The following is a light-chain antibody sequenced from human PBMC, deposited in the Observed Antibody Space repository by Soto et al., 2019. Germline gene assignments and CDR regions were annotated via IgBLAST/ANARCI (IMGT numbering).Light chain of an antibody. CDR2: AAS. V-gene: IGKV1-8*01. CDR1: QGISSY. CDR3: QQYNSYSPRT. Sequence: AIRMSQSPSSLSASPGDRVTITCRSSQGISSYLAWYQQKPGKAPKLLIYAASTLQSGVPSRFSGSGSGTDFTLTISCLQSEDFATYYCQQYNSYSPRTFGQGTKVDIK. J-gene: IGKJ1*01.